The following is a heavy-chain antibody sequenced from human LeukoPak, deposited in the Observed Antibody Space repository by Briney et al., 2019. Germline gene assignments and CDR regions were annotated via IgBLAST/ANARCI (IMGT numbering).Heavy chain of an antibody. D-gene: IGHD3-10*01. CDR3: ARGVAPSGLVYQYYYYMDV. CDR1: GGSLSDYY. J-gene: IGHJ6*03. Sequence: SETLSLTCAVYGGSLSDYYWSWIRQPPGKGLEWIGEINHSGSTNYNPSLKSRVTISVDTSKNQFSLKLSSVTAADTAVYYCARGVAPSGLVYQYYYYMDVWGKGTTVTVSS. CDR2: INHSGST. V-gene: IGHV4-34*01.